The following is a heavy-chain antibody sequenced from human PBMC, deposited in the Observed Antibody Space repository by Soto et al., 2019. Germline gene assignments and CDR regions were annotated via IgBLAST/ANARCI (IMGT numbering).Heavy chain of an antibody. D-gene: IGHD1-26*01. CDR3: AKVDSGSYYDLGY. V-gene: IGHV3-30*18. Sequence: QVQLVESGGGVVQPGRSLRLSCAASGFTFSSYGMHWVRQAPGKGLEWVAVISYDGSNKYYADSVKGRFTISRDNSKNTLYLQINSLRAEDTAVYYCAKVDSGSYYDLGYWGQGTLVTVSS. CDR1: GFTFSSYG. J-gene: IGHJ4*02. CDR2: ISYDGSNK.